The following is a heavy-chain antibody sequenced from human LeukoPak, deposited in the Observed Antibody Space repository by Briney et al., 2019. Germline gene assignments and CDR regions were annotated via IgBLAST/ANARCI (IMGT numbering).Heavy chain of an antibody. CDR2: IYYSGST. J-gene: IGHJ4*02. CDR1: GGSISSYY. CDR3: ARGMMATIR. V-gene: IGHV4-59*01. Sequence: SETLSLTCTVSGGSISSYYWSWIRQPPGKGLEWIGYIYYSGSTNYNPSLKSRVTISVDTSKNQFSLKLSSVTAADTAVYYCARGMMATIRWGQGTLVTVSS. D-gene: IGHD5-24*01.